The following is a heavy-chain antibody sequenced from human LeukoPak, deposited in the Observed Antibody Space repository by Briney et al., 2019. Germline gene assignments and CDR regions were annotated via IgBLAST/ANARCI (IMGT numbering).Heavy chain of an antibody. CDR1: GYTFSSNW. CDR2: IYPGDSDT. V-gene: IGHV5-51*01. CDR3: ARHRVGIYSRNHAFDI. J-gene: IGHJ3*02. Sequence: GESLKISCKGSGYTFSSNWIGWVRQMPGKGLEWMGIIYPGDSDTRYSPSFQGQVTISADKSSSTAYLQWSSLKASDTTMYYCARHRVGIYSRNHAFDIWGQGTMVTVSS. D-gene: IGHD1-26*01.